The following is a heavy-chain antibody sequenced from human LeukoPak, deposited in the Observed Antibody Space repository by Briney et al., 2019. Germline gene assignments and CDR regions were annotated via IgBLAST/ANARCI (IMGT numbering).Heavy chain of an antibody. J-gene: IGHJ4*02. CDR1: GFTFTNSW. CDR3: AKDYSSSGPFDY. V-gene: IGHV3-7*03. Sequence: GGSLRLSCAASGFTFTNSWMSWVRQAPGKGLEWVANIKQDGSEKYYVDSVEGRFTISRDNAKNSLYLQMNSLRAEDTALYYCAKDYSSSGPFDYWGQGTLVPVSS. D-gene: IGHD6-6*01. CDR2: IKQDGSEK.